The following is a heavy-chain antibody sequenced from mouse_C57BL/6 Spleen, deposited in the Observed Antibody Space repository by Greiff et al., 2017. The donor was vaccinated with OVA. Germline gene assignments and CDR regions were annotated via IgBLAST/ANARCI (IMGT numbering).Heavy chain of an antibody. CDR3: ARRDYYGSSYANWYFDV. CDR1: GYTFTDYY. J-gene: IGHJ1*03. D-gene: IGHD1-1*01. V-gene: IGHV1-26*01. CDR2: INPNNGGT. Sequence: EVQLQQSGPELVKPGASVKISCKASGYTFTDYYMNWVKQSHGKSLEWIGDINPNNGGTSYNQKFKGKATLTVDKSSSTAYMERRSLTSEDSAVYYCARRDYYGSSYANWYFDVWGTGTTVTVSS.